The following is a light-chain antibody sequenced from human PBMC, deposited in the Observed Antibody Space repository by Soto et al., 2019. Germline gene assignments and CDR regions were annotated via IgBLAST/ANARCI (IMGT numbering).Light chain of an antibody. CDR3: QQRSNWPIT. CDR2: DAS. J-gene: IGKJ5*01. V-gene: IGKV3-11*01. Sequence: EIVLTQSPATLSLCPWEIATLSCRASQSVSSYLAWYQQKPGQAPRLLIYDASNRATGIPARFSGSGSGTDFTLTISSLEPEDFAVYYCQQRSNWPITFGQGTRLEI. CDR1: QSVSSY.